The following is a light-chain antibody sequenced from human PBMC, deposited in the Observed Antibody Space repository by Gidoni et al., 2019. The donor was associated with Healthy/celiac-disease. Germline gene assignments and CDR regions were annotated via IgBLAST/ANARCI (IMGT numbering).Light chain of an antibody. J-gene: IGKJ2*01. Sequence: EIVLTQSPATLSLSPGERATLSCRASQSVSSHLAWYQQQPGQTPRLLIYDASNRATGIPARFSGSGSGTDFTLTISSLEPEDFAVYDCQQRSNWPPVYTFXQXTKLEIK. CDR2: DAS. CDR1: QSVSSH. V-gene: IGKV3-11*01. CDR3: QQRSNWPPVYT.